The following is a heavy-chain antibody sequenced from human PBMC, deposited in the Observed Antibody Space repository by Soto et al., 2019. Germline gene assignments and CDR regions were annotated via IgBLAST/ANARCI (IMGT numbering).Heavy chain of an antibody. V-gene: IGHV3-64D*06. J-gene: IGHJ4*02. CDR2: ITSDGDST. D-gene: IGHD2-15*01. CDR1: RFTFSNYA. CDR3: VKGNQLLRYYFEF. Sequence: GGSLRLSCSVSRFTFSNYAMHWVRQAPGEGLEYVSGITSDGDSTYHADSVKGRFTISRDNSKNTLYLQMSSLRVEDTAIYYCVKGNQLLRYYFEFWGQGTLVTVSS.